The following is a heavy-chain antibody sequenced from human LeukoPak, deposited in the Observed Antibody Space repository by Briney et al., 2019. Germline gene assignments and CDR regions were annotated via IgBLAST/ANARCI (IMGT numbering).Heavy chain of an antibody. CDR2: IRYDGSNK. V-gene: IGHV3-30*02. Sequence: PGGSLRLSCAASGFTFSSYGMHWVRQAPGKGLEWVAFIRYDGSNKYYADSVKGRFTISRDNSKNTLYLQMNSLRAEDTGVYCCAKDGTSTYYYYYGMDVWGQGTTVTVSS. J-gene: IGHJ6*02. D-gene: IGHD1-26*01. CDR1: GFTFSSYG. CDR3: AKDGTSTYYYYYGMDV.